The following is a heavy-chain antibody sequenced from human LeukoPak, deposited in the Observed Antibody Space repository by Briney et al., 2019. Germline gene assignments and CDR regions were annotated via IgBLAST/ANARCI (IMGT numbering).Heavy chain of an antibody. V-gene: IGHV3-9*01. D-gene: IGHD6-19*01. J-gene: IGHJ4*02. CDR3: AKDIGAVAGPFDY. CDR1: GFTFDDYA. Sequence: PGGSLRLSCAASGFTFDDYAMHWVRQAPGKGLEWVSGISWNSGSIGCADSVKGRFTISRDNAKNSLYLQMNSLRAEDTALYYCAKDIGAVAGPFDYWGQGTLVTVSS. CDR2: ISWNSGSI.